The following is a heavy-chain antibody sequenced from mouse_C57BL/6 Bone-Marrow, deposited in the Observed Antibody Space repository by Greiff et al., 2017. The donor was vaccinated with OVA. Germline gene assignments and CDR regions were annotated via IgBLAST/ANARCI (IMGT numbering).Heavy chain of an antibody. J-gene: IGHJ4*01. CDR1: GYTFTDHT. CDR3: ARPDGSTGNYYAMDY. V-gene: IGHV1-78*01. Sequence: QVQLQQSDAELVKPGASVKISCKVSGYTFTDHTIHWMKQRPEQGLEWIGYIYPRDGSTKYNEKFKGKATLTADKSSSTAYMHLNSLTSEDSAVYFCARPDGSTGNYYAMDYWGQGTSVTVSS. D-gene: IGHD2-3*01. CDR2: IYPRDGST.